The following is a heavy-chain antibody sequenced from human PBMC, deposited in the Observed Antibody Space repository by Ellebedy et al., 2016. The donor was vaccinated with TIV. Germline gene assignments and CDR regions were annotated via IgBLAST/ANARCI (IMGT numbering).Heavy chain of an antibody. J-gene: IGHJ4*02. Sequence: PGGSLRLSCAASGFTFSDYWMNWVRQAPGKGLEWVANIKPGGNEKFYVGSVVGRFTISRDNANNSLFLQMDSLRAEDTAVYYCATDEGIYWGQGTLVTVSS. CDR3: ATDEGIY. CDR1: GFTFSDYW. CDR2: IKPGGNEK. V-gene: IGHV3-7*03. D-gene: IGHD3-10*01.